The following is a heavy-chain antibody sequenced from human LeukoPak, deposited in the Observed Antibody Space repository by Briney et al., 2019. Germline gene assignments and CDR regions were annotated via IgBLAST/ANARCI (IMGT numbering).Heavy chain of an antibody. V-gene: IGHV3-11*01. CDR3: ARDRISSSSGGIGMDV. D-gene: IGHD6-6*01. CDR2: ISSSGSTI. Sequence: GGSLRLSCAASGFTFSDYYMSWIRQAPGKGLEWVSYISSSGSTIYYADSVKGRFTISRDNAKNSLYLQMNSLRAEDTAVYYCARDRISSSSGGIGMDVWGQGTTVTVSS. CDR1: GFTFSDYY. J-gene: IGHJ6*02.